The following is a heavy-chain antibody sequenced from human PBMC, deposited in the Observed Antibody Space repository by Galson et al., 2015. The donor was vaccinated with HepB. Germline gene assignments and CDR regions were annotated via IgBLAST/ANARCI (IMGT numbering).Heavy chain of an antibody. CDR3: AKVAILGATPHYFDY. V-gene: IGHV3-23*01. Sequence: SLRLSCATSGFRFTKYSMSWVRQAPGKGLQWVPAITGGGERTYYADSVKGRFTTTRDSSSNTVFLLMTSLRVDDTAVCYCAKVAILGATPHYFDYLGQGTLVTVSS. CDR1: GFRFTKYS. D-gene: IGHD3-16*01. CDR2: ITGGGERT. J-gene: IGHJ4*02.